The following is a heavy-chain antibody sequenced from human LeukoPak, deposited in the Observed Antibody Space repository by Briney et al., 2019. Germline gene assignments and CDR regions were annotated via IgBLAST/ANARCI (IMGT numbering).Heavy chain of an antibody. Sequence: SETLSLTCAVYNGSFSGYYWSWIRQSPGNGLEWIGEVNLGGNTNYNPSLRSRVTISLDTSKNHFSLKLRSVTAADTAVYNCARAAWNGGGGFDPWGQGTLVTVSS. J-gene: IGHJ5*02. V-gene: IGHV4-34*01. CDR1: NGSFSGYY. D-gene: IGHD2-8*01. CDR2: VNLGGNT. CDR3: ARAAWNGGGGFDP.